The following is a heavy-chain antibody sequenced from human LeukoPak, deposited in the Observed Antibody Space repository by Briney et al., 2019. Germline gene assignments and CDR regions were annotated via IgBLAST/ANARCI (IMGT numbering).Heavy chain of an antibody. Sequence: PGGSLRLSCAASGFTFTSYAMSWVRQAPGKGLEWVSAISPSGGSTYYPDSVKGRFTISRDNSKNTLYLQVNSLRAEDTAVYYCAKHRGSSTSCPDYWGQGTLVTVSS. CDR3: AKHRGSSTSCPDY. CDR2: ISPSGGST. V-gene: IGHV3-23*01. D-gene: IGHD2-2*01. J-gene: IGHJ4*02. CDR1: GFTFTSYA.